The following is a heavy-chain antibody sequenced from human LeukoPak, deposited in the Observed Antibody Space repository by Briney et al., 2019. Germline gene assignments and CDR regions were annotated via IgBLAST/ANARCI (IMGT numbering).Heavy chain of an antibody. Sequence: SETLSLTCTVSGASISSYYWSWIRQPPGKGLEWIGYFYYSGDTNYNPSLEGRVTISVGTSKNQISLRLNSVTAADTAVYYCARHFKHQLVRGYYYLMDVWGQGTTVTVSS. V-gene: IGHV4-59*08. J-gene: IGHJ6*02. D-gene: IGHD6-13*01. CDR1: GASISSYY. CDR2: FYYSGDT. CDR3: ARHFKHQLVRGYYYLMDV.